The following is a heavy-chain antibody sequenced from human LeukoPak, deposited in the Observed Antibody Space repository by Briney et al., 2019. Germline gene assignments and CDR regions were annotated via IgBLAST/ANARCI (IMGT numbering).Heavy chain of an antibody. CDR3: ARGGSGATRDDTFDI. J-gene: IGHJ3*02. D-gene: IGHD3-16*01. CDR2: IYSGGST. CDR1: GFTVSSNY. Sequence: PGGSLRLSCAAFGFTVSSNYMSWVRQAPGKGLEWVSVIYSGGSTYYADSVKGRFTISRDNSKNTLYLQMNSLRAEDTAVYYCARGGSGATRDDTFDIWGQGTMVTVSS. V-gene: IGHV3-66*01.